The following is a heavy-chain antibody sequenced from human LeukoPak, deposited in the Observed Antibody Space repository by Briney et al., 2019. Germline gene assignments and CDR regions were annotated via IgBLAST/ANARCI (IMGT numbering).Heavy chain of an antibody. J-gene: IGHJ4*02. CDR1: SVSIISGGHY. CDR3: ARVDFRGVFYYFDY. V-gene: IGHV4-31*03. D-gene: IGHD3-10*01. CDR2: IYYSGST. Sequence: SETLSLTCTVSSVSIISGGHYWSWIRQHPGKGLEWIGYIYYSGSTYYNPSLKSRLTISVDTSQNQFSLRLRSVTAADTAVYYCARVDFRGVFYYFDYWGQGTLVTVSS.